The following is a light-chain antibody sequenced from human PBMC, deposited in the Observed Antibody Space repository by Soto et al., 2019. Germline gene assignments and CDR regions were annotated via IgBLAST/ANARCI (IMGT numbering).Light chain of an antibody. Sequence: QSALTQPPSSPGSPGQSVTISCTGTSSDVGGYNYVSWYQQHPGKAPKLMIYGVTKRPSGVPDRFSGSKSGNTASLTVSGLQAEDEADYYCVSHAGSNIPDVFGTGTKLTVL. CDR1: SSDVGGYNY. J-gene: IGLJ1*01. CDR2: GVT. CDR3: VSHAGSNIPDV. V-gene: IGLV2-8*01.